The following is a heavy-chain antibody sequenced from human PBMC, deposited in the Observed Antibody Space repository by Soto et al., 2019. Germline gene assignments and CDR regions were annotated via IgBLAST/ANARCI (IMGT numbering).Heavy chain of an antibody. CDR2: TSSEGSKE. Sequence: QVQLVESGGGVVQPGRSLRLSCAASGFIFSSYGMHWVRQAPGKGLEWVAGTSSEGSKEYYTDSVKGRFTISRDNSKSTVYLQMSSLRDDDTAVYYCAKDTYYLDSSGYYTFDYWGQGTLVTVSS. CDR1: GFIFSSYG. V-gene: IGHV3-30*18. CDR3: AKDTYYLDSSGYYTFDY. J-gene: IGHJ4*02. D-gene: IGHD3-22*01.